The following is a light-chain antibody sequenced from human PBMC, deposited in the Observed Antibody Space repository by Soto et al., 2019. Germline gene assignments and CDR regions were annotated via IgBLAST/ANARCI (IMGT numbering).Light chain of an antibody. CDR1: SSNIGNYY. Sequence: QSVLTQPPSVSAAPGQKVTISCSGSSSNIGNYYVSWYQHLPGTAPTLIIYDNSERPPGIRDRFSGSKSGTTATLGITGLQTGDEADYYCGAWDSSLSAVVFGGGTKLTVL. V-gene: IGLV1-51*01. CDR3: GAWDSSLSAVV. J-gene: IGLJ2*01. CDR2: DNS.